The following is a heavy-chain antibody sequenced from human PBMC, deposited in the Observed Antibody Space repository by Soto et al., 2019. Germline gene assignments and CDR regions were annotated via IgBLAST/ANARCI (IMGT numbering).Heavy chain of an antibody. Sequence: GQSLKISCKGSGYSFAGYWITWVRQKPGKGLEWMGRIDPSDSQTYYSPSFRGHVTISVTKSITTVFLQWSSLRASDTAMYYCARQIYDSDTGPNFQYYFDSWGQGTTVTVSS. CDR3: ARQIYDSDTGPNFQYYFDS. J-gene: IGHJ4*02. D-gene: IGHD3-22*01. CDR2: IDPSDSQT. V-gene: IGHV5-10-1*01. CDR1: GYSFAGYW.